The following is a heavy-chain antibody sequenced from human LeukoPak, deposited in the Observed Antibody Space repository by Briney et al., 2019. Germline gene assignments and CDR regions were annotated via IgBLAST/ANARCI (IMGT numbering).Heavy chain of an antibody. D-gene: IGHD5-24*01. CDR3: AKADGSWTYDP. CDR1: GFTFSSYA. J-gene: IGHJ5*02. V-gene: IGHV3-23*01. CDR2: ISASGGST. Sequence: GGSLRLSCAASGFTFSSYAMSWVRQAPGKGLEWVSAISASGGSTHYADSVKGRFTISRDNSKNTLFLQMNSLRAEDTAVYYCAKADGSWTYDPWGQGTLDSVSS.